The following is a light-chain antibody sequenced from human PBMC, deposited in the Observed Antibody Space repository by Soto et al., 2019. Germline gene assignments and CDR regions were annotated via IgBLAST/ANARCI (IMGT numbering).Light chain of an antibody. CDR1: QSINSY. CDR3: QQYKNWPYT. CDR2: GAS. V-gene: IGKV3D-15*01. Sequence: EMVMTQSPATLSLSPGERATLSCRASQSINSYLAWYQQKPGQAPRLLIYGASTRATGLPARFSGSGSGTDFTLTISSLQSEDFAVYHCQQYKNWPYTFGQGTKVDIK. J-gene: IGKJ2*01.